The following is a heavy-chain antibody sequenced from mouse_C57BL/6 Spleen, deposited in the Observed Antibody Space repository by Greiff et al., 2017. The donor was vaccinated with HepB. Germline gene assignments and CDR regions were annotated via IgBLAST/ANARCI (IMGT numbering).Heavy chain of an antibody. Sequence: QVQLQQSGAELVRPGASVTLSCKASGYTFTDYEMHWVKQTPVHGLEWIGAIDPETGGTAYNQKFKGKSILTADKSSSTAYMELRSLTSEDSAVYYGTRRDYYGSSWGYFDYWGKGTTLTVSS. CDR1: GYTFTDYE. D-gene: IGHD1-1*01. V-gene: IGHV1-15*01. CDR2: IDPETGGT. CDR3: TRRDYYGSSWGYFDY. J-gene: IGHJ2*01.